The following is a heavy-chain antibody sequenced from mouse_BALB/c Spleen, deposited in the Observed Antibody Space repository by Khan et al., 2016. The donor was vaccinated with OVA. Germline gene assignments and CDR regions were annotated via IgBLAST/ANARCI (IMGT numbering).Heavy chain of an antibody. Sequence: QMQLEESGAELARPGASVKMSCKASGYTFTTYTIHWVKQRPGQGLEWIGYIIPSTDYTTYNQKFKDKATLTADKSSSTAYMQLSSLTSDDSAVYYGAKEGAYYRSDGWFAYWGQGTLVTVSA. CDR1: GYTFTTYT. V-gene: IGHV1-4*01. J-gene: IGHJ3*01. D-gene: IGHD2-14*01. CDR3: AKEGAYYRSDGWFAY. CDR2: IIPSTDYT.